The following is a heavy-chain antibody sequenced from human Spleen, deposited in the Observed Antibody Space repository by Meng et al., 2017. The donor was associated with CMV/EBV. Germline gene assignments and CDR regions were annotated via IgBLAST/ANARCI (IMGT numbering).Heavy chain of an antibody. CDR1: GGSFSGYY. CDR2: INHSGST. V-gene: IGHV4-34*01. Sequence: HVQSQQWGAGLLKPAETLSLTWAVYGGSFSGYYCSWIRQPPGKGLEWIGEINHSGSTNYNPSLKSRVTISVDTSKNQFSLKLSSVTAADTAVYYCVSYSSLLGWDYWGQGTLVTVSS. J-gene: IGHJ4*02. D-gene: IGHD6-13*01. CDR3: VSYSSLLGWDY.